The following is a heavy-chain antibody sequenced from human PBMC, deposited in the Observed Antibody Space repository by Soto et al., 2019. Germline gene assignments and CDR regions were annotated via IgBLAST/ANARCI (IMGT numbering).Heavy chain of an antibody. D-gene: IGHD3-3*01. Sequence: PSETLSLTCTVSGGSISSYYWSWIRQPPGKGLEWIGYIYYSGSTNYNPSLKSRVTISVDTSKNQFSLKLSSVTAADTAVYYCARLYDDFWSGYYTVPRSPSGGLEWFDPWGQGTLVTVSS. CDR2: IYYSGST. V-gene: IGHV4-59*08. CDR1: GGSISSYY. CDR3: ARLYDDFWSGYYTVPRSPSGGLEWFDP. J-gene: IGHJ5*02.